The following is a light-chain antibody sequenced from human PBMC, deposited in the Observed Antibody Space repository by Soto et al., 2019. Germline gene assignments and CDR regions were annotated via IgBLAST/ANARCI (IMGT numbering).Light chain of an antibody. CDR1: SSNIGAGYD. Sequence: QAVVTQPPSVSGAPGQRVTISCTGSSSNIGAGYDVHWYQQLPGTAPKLLIYGNNNRPSGVPDRFSGSKSGTSASLAITGLQAEDEADYYCQSYDSSLSGPYVVFGGGTKLTVL. CDR3: QSYDSSLSGPYVV. J-gene: IGLJ2*01. V-gene: IGLV1-40*01. CDR2: GNN.